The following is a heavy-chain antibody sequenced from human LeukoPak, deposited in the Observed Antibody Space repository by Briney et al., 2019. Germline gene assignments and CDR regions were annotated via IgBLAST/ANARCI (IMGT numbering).Heavy chain of an antibody. Sequence: GGSLRLSCSASGFTFSSSAMHWVRQAPGKGLEYVSGINDNGRATHYGDSLKGRFTISRDNSKNTLYLLMSSLTAVDTAVYYCVNDVSGSYTFDYWGQGTLVTVSS. V-gene: IGHV3-64D*09. D-gene: IGHD1-26*01. CDR2: INDNGRAT. J-gene: IGHJ4*02. CDR1: GFTFSSSA. CDR3: VNDVSGSYTFDY.